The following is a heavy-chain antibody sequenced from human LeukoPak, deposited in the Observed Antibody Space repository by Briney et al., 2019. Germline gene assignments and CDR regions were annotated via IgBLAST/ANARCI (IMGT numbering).Heavy chain of an antibody. D-gene: IGHD3-10*01. CDR3: ASLMVRGIRDFGH. J-gene: IGHJ4*02. CDR1: GFTFSQYP. CDR2: ISYDGTNN. V-gene: IGHV3-30*04. Sequence: WGALRLSFAASGFTFSQYPMHWVRQAPGKGLEWVAVISYDGTNNYRADSVKGRFTISRDNANNTLYLQMNSLRPEDTAVYFCASLMVRGIRDFGHWGQGTLVTVSS.